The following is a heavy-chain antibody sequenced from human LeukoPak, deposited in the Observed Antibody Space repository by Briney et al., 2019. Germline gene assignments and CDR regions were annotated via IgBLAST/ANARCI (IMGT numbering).Heavy chain of an antibody. D-gene: IGHD6-13*01. CDR3: ANRRLAAASDIFDY. J-gene: IGHJ4*02. CDR2: ISGSGGGT. CDR1: GFTFSSYA. V-gene: IGHV3-23*01. Sequence: GGSLRLSCAASGFTFSSYAMSWVRQAPGKGLEWVSAISGSGGGTYYADSVKGRFTIPRDNSKNTLYLQMNSLRAEDTAVYYCANRRLAAASDIFDYWGQGTLVTVSS.